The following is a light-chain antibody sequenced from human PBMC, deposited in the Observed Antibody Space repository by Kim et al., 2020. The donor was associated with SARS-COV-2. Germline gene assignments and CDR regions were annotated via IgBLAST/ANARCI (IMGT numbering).Light chain of an antibody. CDR1: QNIHIW. J-gene: IGKJ1*01. CDR2: KAS. Sequence: RVTISCRASQNIHIWLAWFQQKPGKAPRVLMYKASTLESGVPSRFSGSGSGTEFTLTINSLQPDDSATYYCQQYDVHPETFGQGTKVDIK. V-gene: IGKV1-5*03. CDR3: QQYDVHPET.